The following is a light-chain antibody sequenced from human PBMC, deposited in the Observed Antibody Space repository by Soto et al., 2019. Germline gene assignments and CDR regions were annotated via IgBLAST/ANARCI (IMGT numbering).Light chain of an antibody. V-gene: IGKV3-11*01. Sequence: EIVLKQSPATLSLSPGERATLSCRASQSVSSYLAWYQQKPGQAPRLLIYDASNSATGIPARFSGSGSGTDFTLTISSLEPEDFAVYYCQQRSNWPGFGGGTKVEIK. CDR3: QQRSNWPG. J-gene: IGKJ4*02. CDR1: QSVSSY. CDR2: DAS.